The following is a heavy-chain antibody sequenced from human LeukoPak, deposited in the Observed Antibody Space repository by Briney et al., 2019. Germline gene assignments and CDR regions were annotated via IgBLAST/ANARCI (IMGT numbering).Heavy chain of an antibody. V-gene: IGHV3-30*03. CDR1: GFTFSCYG. CDR3: ARRVGY. Sequence: GGSLRLSCAASGFTFSCYGMHWVRQAPGKGLEWVAVISYDGSNKYYADSVKGRFTISRDNAKNSLYLQMNSLRAEDTAVYYCARRVGYWGQGTLVTVSS. J-gene: IGHJ4*02. CDR2: ISYDGSNK.